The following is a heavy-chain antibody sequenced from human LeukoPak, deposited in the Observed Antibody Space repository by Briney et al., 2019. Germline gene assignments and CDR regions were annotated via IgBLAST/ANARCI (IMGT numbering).Heavy chain of an antibody. J-gene: IGHJ4*02. CDR1: GFTFNNYA. V-gene: IGHV3-23*01. Sequence: GGSLRLSCAASGFTFNNYAMSWVRQAPGKGLEWVSGISKSGGSTYYADSVKGRFTISRDNSKNTLYLQMNSLRAEDTAVYYCARDWPYSSSSRPFDYWGQGTLVTVCS. D-gene: IGHD6-6*01. CDR3: ARDWPYSSSSRPFDY. CDR2: ISKSGGST.